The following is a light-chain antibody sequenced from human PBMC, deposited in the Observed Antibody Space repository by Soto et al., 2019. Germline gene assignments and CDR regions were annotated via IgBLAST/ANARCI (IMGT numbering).Light chain of an antibody. CDR1: QNVGSS. J-gene: IGKJ4*01. CDR3: QQYNNWPLT. Sequence: EIVMTQSPATLSVSPGERATLSCRASQNVGSSLAWYQQKPGQPPRLLVYVASTSATGIPARFSGSGSGTEFTLTITSLQSEDFAVYYCQQYNNWPLTFGGGTKVEIK. CDR2: VAS. V-gene: IGKV3-15*01.